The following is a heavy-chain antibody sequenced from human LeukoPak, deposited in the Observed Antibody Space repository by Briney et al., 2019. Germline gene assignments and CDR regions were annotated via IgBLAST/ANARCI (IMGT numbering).Heavy chain of an antibody. D-gene: IGHD6-13*01. Sequence: SETLSLTCAVYGGSFSGYYWSWIRQPPGKGLEWIGEINHSGSTNYNPSLKSRVTISVDTSKNQFSLKLSSVTAADTAVYYCARQGSAGIAAAGILNWFDPWGQGTLVTVSS. J-gene: IGHJ5*02. CDR2: INHSGST. V-gene: IGHV4-34*01. CDR1: GGSFSGYY. CDR3: ARQGSAGIAAAGILNWFDP.